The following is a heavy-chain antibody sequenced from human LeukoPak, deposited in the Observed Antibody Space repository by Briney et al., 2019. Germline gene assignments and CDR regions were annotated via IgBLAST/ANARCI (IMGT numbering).Heavy chain of an antibody. D-gene: IGHD2-2*03. J-gene: IGHJ6*04. CDR3: ARVGYCSSTSCYHTLASGMDV. CDR1: GGSFSGYY. CDR2: INHSGST. V-gene: IGHV4-34*01. Sequence: PSETLSLTCAVYGGSFSGYYWSWIRQPPGKGLEWIREINHSGSTNYNPSLKSRVTISVDTSKNQFSLKLSSVTAADTAVYYCARVGYCSSTSCYHTLASGMDVWGKGTTVTVSS.